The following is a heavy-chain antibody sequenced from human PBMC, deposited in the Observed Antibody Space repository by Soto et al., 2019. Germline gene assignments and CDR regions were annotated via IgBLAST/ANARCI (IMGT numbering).Heavy chain of an antibody. CDR1: GFSYNNYA. V-gene: IGHV3-30*04. Sequence: QMQLVESGGGVVQPGGSLRLLCAASGFSYNNYAMHWVRQAPGKGLDWVAVVSSDGNTKDYADSVKGRFTISRDNSNYTLYLQMHSLRPEDTAVYYCAKDVRASYYYGMDVWGQGTTGSVSS. CDR3: AKDVRASYYYGMDV. CDR2: VSSDGNTK. J-gene: IGHJ6*02.